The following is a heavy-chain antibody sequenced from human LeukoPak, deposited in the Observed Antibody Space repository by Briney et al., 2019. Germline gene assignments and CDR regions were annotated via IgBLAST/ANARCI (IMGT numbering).Heavy chain of an antibody. V-gene: IGHV4-59*08. CDR1: ADSISSSY. CDR3: ARQGPLTTAVTTRSNPFYC. J-gene: IGHJ4*02. D-gene: IGHD4-11*01. CDR2: IYYSGST. Sequence: SETLSLTCTVSADSISSSYWSWIRRPPGKGLEWIGYIYYSGSTNYNPSLKSRVTISVDTSKNQFSLKLNSVTAADTAVYYCARQGPLTTAVTTRSNPFYCWGQGTLVTVSS.